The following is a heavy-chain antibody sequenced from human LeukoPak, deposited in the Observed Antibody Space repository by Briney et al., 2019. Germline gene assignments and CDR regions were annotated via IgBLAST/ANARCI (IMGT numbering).Heavy chain of an antibody. CDR2: ISWNSGSI. CDR1: GFTFDDYA. J-gene: IGHJ5*02. CDR3: AKDMGPPDSSGWLSWFDP. Sequence: GGSLRLSCAASGFTFDDYAMHWVRQAPGKGLEWVSGISWNSGSIGYADSVKGRFTISRDNAKNSLYLQMNSLRAEDTALYYCAKDMGPPDSSGWLSWFDPWGQGTLVTVSS. V-gene: IGHV3-9*01. D-gene: IGHD6-19*01.